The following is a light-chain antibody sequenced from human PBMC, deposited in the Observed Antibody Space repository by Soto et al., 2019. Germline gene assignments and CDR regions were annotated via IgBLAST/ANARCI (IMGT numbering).Light chain of an antibody. V-gene: IGKV3-20*01. Sequence: EIVLTHSPSTLSLSPGERSSLSCRAGQSVSNNYLACYQQKPCQAPRLLIYGASNRATGIPDRFSGSGSGTVLTLTIRRLEPEDSAVYYCQQYGSPGTFGQGTKVDI. J-gene: IGKJ1*01. CDR3: QQYGSPGT. CDR1: QSVSNNY. CDR2: GAS.